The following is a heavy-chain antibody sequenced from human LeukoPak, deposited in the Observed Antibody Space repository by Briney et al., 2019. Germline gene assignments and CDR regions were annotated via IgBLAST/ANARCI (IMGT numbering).Heavy chain of an antibody. CDR1: GYTFTGYY. V-gene: IGHV1-2*02. CDR3: ARDRYGDYVGSSAFDT. Sequence: ASVKVSCKASGYTFTGYYMHWVRQAPGQGLEWMGWINPNSGGTNYAQKFQGRVTMTRDTSISTAYMELSRLRSDDTAVYYCARDRYGDYVGSSAFDTWGQGTMVTVSS. J-gene: IGHJ3*02. D-gene: IGHD4-17*01. CDR2: INPNSGGT.